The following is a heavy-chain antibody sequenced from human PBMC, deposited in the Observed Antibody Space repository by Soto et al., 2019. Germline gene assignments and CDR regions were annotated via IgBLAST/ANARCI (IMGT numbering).Heavy chain of an antibody. J-gene: IGHJ4*02. CDR2: IKQDGSEK. D-gene: IGHD1-26*01. V-gene: IGHV3-7*01. CDR3: ASEEDSGSYLFDY. Sequence: PGGSLRLSCAASGFTFSSYWMSWVRQAPGKGLEWVANIKQDGSEKYYVDSVKGRFTISRDNAKNSLYLQMNSLRAEDTAVYYCASEEDSGSYLFDYWGQGTLVTVPS. CDR1: GFTFSSYW.